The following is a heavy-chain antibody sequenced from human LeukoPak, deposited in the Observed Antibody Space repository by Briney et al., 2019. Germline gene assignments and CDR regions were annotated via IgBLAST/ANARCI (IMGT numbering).Heavy chain of an antibody. Sequence: GRSLRLSCAASGFTFSSYAMHWVRQAPGQGLEWMGGIIPIFGTANYAQKFQGRVTITADESTSTAYMELSSLRSEDTAVYYCARGSRYFDSLPFDYWGQGTLVTVSS. J-gene: IGHJ4*02. CDR3: ARGSRYFDSLPFDY. D-gene: IGHD3-9*01. CDR1: GFTFSSYA. V-gene: IGHV1-69*01. CDR2: IIPIFGTA.